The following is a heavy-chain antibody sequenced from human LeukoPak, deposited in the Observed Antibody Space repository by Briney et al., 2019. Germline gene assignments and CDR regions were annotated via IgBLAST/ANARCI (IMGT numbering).Heavy chain of an antibody. V-gene: IGHV4-59*08. CDR1: GGSIGYDY. Sequence: SETLSLTCTLSGGSIGYDYWSWIRQPPGKGXEWIGYIYYSGTTNYNPSLKSRVTISVDTSKDQFSLKLTSVTAADTAVYYCSRLTSGGFDPWGQGTLVTVSS. CDR3: SRLTSGGFDP. D-gene: IGHD3-10*01. J-gene: IGHJ5*02. CDR2: IYYSGTT.